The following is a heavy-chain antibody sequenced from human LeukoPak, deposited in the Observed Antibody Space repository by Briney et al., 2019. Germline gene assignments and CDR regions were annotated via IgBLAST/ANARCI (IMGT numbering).Heavy chain of an antibody. CDR2: IYASGNS. J-gene: IGHJ5*02. CDR3: AGTRRYCSGGSCYNWFDP. D-gene: IGHD2-15*01. Sequence: SETLSLTCTVSGGSISSDTYYWSWIRQPAGKGLEWIGRIYASGNSNYNASLKSRLTISIDTSNNQFSLRLSSVIASDTAVYYCAGTRRYCSGGSCYNWFDPWGQGTLVTVSS. CDR1: GGSISSDTYY. V-gene: IGHV4-61*02.